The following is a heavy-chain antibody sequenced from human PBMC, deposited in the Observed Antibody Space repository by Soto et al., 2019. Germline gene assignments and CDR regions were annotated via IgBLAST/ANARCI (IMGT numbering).Heavy chain of an antibody. D-gene: IGHD3-22*01. CDR1: GGSISSYY. J-gene: IGHJ6*02. CDR3: AIVGRYDDSSGYYCVGDYYYYGMDV. Sequence: QVQLQESGPGLVKPSETLSLTCTGSGGSISSYYWSWIRQPPGNGLEWVGYIYYSGSTNYNPSLKSRVTISVYTSKNHFSLKLSSVTGADTSGYYCAIVGRYDDSSGYYCVGDYYYYGMDVWGQGATVTVSS. CDR2: IYYSGST. V-gene: IGHV4-59*01.